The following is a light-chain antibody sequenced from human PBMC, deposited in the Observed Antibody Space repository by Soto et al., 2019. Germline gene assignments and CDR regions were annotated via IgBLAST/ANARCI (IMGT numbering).Light chain of an antibody. V-gene: IGKV1-5*01. Sequence: DIQMTQSPSTLSASVGDRVTITCRASQSISSWLAWYQQKPGKAPKLLIYDASSLQSGVPSRFSGSGSGTEFTLTISRLQPDDFATYYCQQSHSYSWTFGQGTKVEIK. CDR3: QQSHSYSWT. CDR1: QSISSW. CDR2: DAS. J-gene: IGKJ1*01.